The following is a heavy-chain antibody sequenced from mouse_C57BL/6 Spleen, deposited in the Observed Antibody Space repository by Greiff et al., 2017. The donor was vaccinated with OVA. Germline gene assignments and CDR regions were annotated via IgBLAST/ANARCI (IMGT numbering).Heavy chain of an antibody. CDR1: GFSFTSYG. V-gene: IGHV2-9*01. D-gene: IGHD2-1*01. CDR3: AKRNSDYAMDY. J-gene: IGHJ4*01. Sequence: VKVVESGPGLVAPSQSLSISCTVSGFSFTSYGVDWVRQPPGKGLEWLGVIWGGGSTNYNSALMYRLSISKDNSKRQVFLKMNRLQTDNTAMYYCAKRNSDYAMDYWGQGTSVTVSS. CDR2: IWGGGST.